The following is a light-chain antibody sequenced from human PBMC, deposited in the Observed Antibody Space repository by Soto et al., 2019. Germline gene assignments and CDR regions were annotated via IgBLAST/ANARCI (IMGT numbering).Light chain of an antibody. CDR1: QSVSSY. Sequence: EIVLTQSPATLSLSPGERATLSCRASQSVSSYLAWYQQKPGQAPRLLIYDASNRATGIPARFSGSGSGTYFPLTISSLEPEDFAVYYCQQRSNWPGFGGGTKVEIK. V-gene: IGKV3-11*01. CDR3: QQRSNWPG. CDR2: DAS. J-gene: IGKJ4*02.